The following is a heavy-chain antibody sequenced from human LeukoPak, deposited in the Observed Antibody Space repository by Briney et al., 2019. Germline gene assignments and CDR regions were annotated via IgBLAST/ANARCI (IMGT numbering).Heavy chain of an antibody. CDR3: ARDRRRYCTNGVRYSTDFDY. D-gene: IGHD2-8*01. CDR2: INHSGST. Sequence: SETLSLTCAVYGGSFSGYYWSWIRQPPGKGLEWIGEINHSGSTNYNPSLKSRVTISVDTSKNQFSLKLSSVTAADTAVYYCARDRRRYCTNGVRYSTDFDYWGQGTLVTVSS. J-gene: IGHJ4*02. V-gene: IGHV4-34*01. CDR1: GGSFSGYY.